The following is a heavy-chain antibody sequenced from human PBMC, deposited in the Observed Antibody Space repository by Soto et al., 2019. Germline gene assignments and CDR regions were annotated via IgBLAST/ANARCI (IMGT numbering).Heavy chain of an antibody. CDR1: GFSFSSAW. CDR3: ARKIPSFFTIPAGGYYPHMDV. J-gene: IGHJ6*03. CDR2: IKSKTDGGTT. V-gene: IGHV3-15*01. D-gene: IGHD3-3*01. Sequence: GGSLRLSCAACGFSFSSAWMSWVRKAPGKGLEWVGRIKSKTDGGTTDYAAPVKGRFTISRDNSKNTLYLQMNSLRAEDTAVYYCARKIPSFFTIPAGGYYPHMDVWGKGTTVTVSS.